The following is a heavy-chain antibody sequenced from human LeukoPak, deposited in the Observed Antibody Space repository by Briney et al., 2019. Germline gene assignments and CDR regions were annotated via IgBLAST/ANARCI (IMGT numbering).Heavy chain of an antibody. J-gene: IGHJ3*02. V-gene: IGHV3-30*03. CDR2: ISYDGSNK. CDR3: ARDASRRWRITMVRGGRAGAFDI. CDR1: GFTFSSYG. Sequence: GRSLRLSCAASGFTFSSYGMHWVRQAPGKGLEWVAVISYDGSNKYYADSVKGRFTISRDNSKNTLYLQMNSLRAEDTAVYYCARDASRRWRITMVRGGRAGAFDIWGQGTMVTVSS. D-gene: IGHD3-10*01.